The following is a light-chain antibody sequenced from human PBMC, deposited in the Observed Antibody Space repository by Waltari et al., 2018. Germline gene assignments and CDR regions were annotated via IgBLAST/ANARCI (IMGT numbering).Light chain of an antibody. CDR2: DVI. CDR3: CSYTSSNTYV. CDR1: SGDVGGYNY. V-gene: IGLV2-14*03. Sequence: QSALTQPASVSGSPGQSITLSCTGTSGDVGGYNYVSWYQHHPCKAPKLMIYDVINPPSGVSNRFSGSKSGNTASLTISGLQAEDEADYYCCSYTSSNTYVFGTGTKVTVL. J-gene: IGLJ1*01.